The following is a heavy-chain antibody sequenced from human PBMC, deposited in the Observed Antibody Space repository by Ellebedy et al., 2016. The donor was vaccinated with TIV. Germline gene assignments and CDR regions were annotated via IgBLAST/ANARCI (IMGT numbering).Heavy chain of an antibody. CDR2: IGLSSNYA. D-gene: IGHD6-13*01. V-gene: IGHV3-23*01. J-gene: IGHJ4*02. CDR1: GFTFSRYA. Sequence: PGGSLRLSCAASGFTFSRYAMPWVRQAPGKGVEWVSAIGLSSNYAFYADSVKGRFTISRDNFKNTLYLQMDSLRDEDTAVYYCAKEMVSRSSLTYDYWGQGTLLTVSS. CDR3: AKEMVSRSSLTYDY.